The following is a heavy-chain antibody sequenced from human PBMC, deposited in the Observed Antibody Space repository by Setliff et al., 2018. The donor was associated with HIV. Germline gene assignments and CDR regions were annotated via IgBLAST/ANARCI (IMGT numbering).Heavy chain of an antibody. J-gene: IGHJ5*02. D-gene: IGHD2-2*01. Sequence: SVKVSCKSSGGTFSSYAIIWVRQAPGQGLEWMGGIIPISGTVNYAQKFWGRVTITTHESTSTAYMELSSLRSEDTAVYYCARDFGGYCSSMSCPGLFDPWGQGTLVTVSS. CDR1: GGTFSSYA. V-gene: IGHV1-69*05. CDR3: ARDFGGYCSSMSCPGLFDP. CDR2: IIPISGTV.